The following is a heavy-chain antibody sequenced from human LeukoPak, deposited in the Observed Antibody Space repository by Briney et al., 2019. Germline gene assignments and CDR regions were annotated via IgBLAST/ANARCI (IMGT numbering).Heavy chain of an antibody. CDR1: GGSISSGAYS. CDR3: ARVLVTLFRGVIVNGGYLFDS. CDR2: IYHSGST. V-gene: IGHV4-30-4*07. D-gene: IGHD3-10*01. Sequence: PSETLSLTCAVSGGSISSGAYSWSWIRQPPGKGLEWIGYIYHSGSTYYNPSLKSRVTMSVDTSKNQFSLKLSSVTAADTAVYYCARVLVTLFRGVIVNGGYLFDSWGQGALVTVSS. J-gene: IGHJ4*02.